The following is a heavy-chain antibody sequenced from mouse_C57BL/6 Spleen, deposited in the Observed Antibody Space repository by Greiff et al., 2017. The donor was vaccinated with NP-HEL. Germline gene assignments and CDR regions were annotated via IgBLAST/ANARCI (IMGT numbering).Heavy chain of an antibody. Sequence: EVQLQQSGPVLVKPGASVKMSCKASGYTFTDYYMNWVKQSHGKSLEWIGVINPYNGGTSYNQKLKGKATLTVDKSSSTAYMELNSLTSEDSAVYYCARSALYSYGSSYDYFDYWGQGTTLTVSS. CDR3: ARSALYSYGSSYDYFDY. CDR2: INPYNGGT. CDR1: GYTFTDYY. D-gene: IGHD1-1*01. J-gene: IGHJ2*01. V-gene: IGHV1-19*01.